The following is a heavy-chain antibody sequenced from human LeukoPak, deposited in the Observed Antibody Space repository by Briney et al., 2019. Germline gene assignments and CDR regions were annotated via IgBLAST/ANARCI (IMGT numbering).Heavy chain of an antibody. Sequence: QPGGSLRLSCAASGFTFSSYAMSWVRQAPGKGLEWVSRISGSGGTTYYADSVKGRYTISRDNSQNTLYVQMNSLRAEDTAVYYCANDRTSSSSRGDFDYWGQGTLVTVSS. V-gene: IGHV3-23*01. CDR2: ISGSGGTT. J-gene: IGHJ4*02. D-gene: IGHD6-6*01. CDR3: ANDRTSSSSRGDFDY. CDR1: GFTFSSYA.